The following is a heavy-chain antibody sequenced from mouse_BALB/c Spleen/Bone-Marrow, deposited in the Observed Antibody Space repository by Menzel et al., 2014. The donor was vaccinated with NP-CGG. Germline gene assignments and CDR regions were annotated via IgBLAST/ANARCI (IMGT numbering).Heavy chain of an antibody. CDR1: GFTFXSYG. Sequence: VQLKDSGGGLVQPGGSLKLSCAASGFTFXSYGMSWVRQTPDKRLELVATINSNGGSTYYPDSVKGRFTISRDNAKNTLYLQMSSLKSGDTAMYYCARDSNDYWGQGTTLTVSS. V-gene: IGHV5-6-3*01. CDR3: ARDSNDY. CDR2: INSNGGST. J-gene: IGHJ2*01.